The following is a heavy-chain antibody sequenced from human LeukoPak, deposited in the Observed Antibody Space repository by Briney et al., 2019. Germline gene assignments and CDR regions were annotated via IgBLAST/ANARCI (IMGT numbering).Heavy chain of an antibody. Sequence: PGGSLRLSCAASGFTFSSYSMNWVRQAPGKGLEWVSYISSSSSTIYYADSVKGRFTISRDSAKNSLYLQMNSLRAEDTAVYYCARDDSYDYVWGSYRARGGFDPWGQGTLVTVSS. V-gene: IGHV3-48*01. J-gene: IGHJ5*02. CDR1: GFTFSSYS. D-gene: IGHD3-16*02. CDR2: ISSSSSTI. CDR3: ARDDSYDYVWGSYRARGGFDP.